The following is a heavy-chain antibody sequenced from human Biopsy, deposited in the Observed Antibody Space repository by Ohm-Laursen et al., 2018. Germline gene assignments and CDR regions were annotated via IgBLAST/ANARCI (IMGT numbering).Heavy chain of an antibody. D-gene: IGHD2/OR15-2a*01. CDR1: GFSLTTNGMS. Sequence: TQTLTLTCTFSGFSLTTNGMSVAWIRQPPGKALEWLACIDWDDDEYYNTSLKTRVTISKDTSKNQVVLTMTNMDPVDTATYFCARRRQSEYYDYWGRGTLVTVPS. CDR3: ARRRQSEYYDY. CDR2: IDWDDDE. V-gene: IGHV2-70*11. J-gene: IGHJ4*02.